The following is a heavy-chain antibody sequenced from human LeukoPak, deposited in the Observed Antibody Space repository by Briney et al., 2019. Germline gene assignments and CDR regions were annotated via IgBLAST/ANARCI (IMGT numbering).Heavy chain of an antibody. CDR3: ASTATFDY. J-gene: IGHJ4*02. Sequence: GGSLRLSCAASGFTFSSYSMQWVRQAPGKGLVWVSRINGDGSSTTFADSVKGRSTISRDTAKNTLYLQMNSLRAEDTAVYYCASTATFDYWGQGTLVTISS. CDR1: GFTFSSYS. V-gene: IGHV3-74*01. D-gene: IGHD5/OR15-5a*01. CDR2: INGDGSST.